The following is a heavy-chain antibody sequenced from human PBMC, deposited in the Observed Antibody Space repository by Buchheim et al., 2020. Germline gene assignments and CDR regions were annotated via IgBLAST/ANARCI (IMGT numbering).Heavy chain of an antibody. CDR1: GFTFSSYW. J-gene: IGHJ6*02. D-gene: IGHD3-10*01. V-gene: IGHV3-74*03. Sequence: EVQLVESGGGLVQPGGSLRLSCAASGFTFSSYWMHWVRQAPGKGLVWVSRIDSDGRTTTYADSVKGRFTLSRDNAKNTLYLQMNSLRAEDTAMYYCARWGSGSNYPVQVMDVWGQGTT. CDR3: ARWGSGSNYPVQVMDV. CDR2: IDSDGRTT.